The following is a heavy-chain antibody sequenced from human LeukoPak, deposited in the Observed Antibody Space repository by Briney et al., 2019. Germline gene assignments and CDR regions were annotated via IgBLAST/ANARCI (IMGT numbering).Heavy chain of an antibody. Sequence: AASVKGSCKASGYTFTGYYIHWGRQAPGQGLEWMGWINPNSGGTNYAQKFQGRVTMTRDSSISTAYMELNRLTSDDTAVYYCARGEAVASHDYWGQGTLVTVSS. CDR3: ARGEAVASHDY. J-gene: IGHJ4*02. V-gene: IGHV1-2*02. D-gene: IGHD6-19*01. CDR2: INPNSGGT. CDR1: GYTFTGYY.